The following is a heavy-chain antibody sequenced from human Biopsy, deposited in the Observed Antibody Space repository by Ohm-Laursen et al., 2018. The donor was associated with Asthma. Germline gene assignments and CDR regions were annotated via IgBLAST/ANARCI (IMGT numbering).Heavy chain of an antibody. V-gene: IGHV1-69*13. CDR2: IIPISLTP. CDR3: ARDPSYFDPSVEGWHL. Sequence: SVKVSCKGSRDIFSSYGFSWVRQAPGQGLEWMGGIIPISLTPSYARRFRGRVTISADEYTRTAYMELSSLRSEDRAVYYCARDPSYFDPSVEGWHLWGQGTMVTVSS. D-gene: IGHD3-22*01. CDR1: RDIFSSYG. J-gene: IGHJ3*01.